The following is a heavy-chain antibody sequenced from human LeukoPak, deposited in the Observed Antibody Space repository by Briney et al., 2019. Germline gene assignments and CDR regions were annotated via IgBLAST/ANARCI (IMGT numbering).Heavy chain of an antibody. J-gene: IGHJ4*02. CDR3: ARDRYGDHTYFDY. V-gene: IGHV4-30-2*01. CDR2: IYHSGST. D-gene: IGHD4-17*01. CDR1: GGSISSGGYS. Sequence: PSQTLSLTCAVSGGSISSGGYSWSWIRQPPGKGLEWIGYIYHSGSTYYNPSLKSRVTISVDRSKNQFSLKLSSVTAADTAVYYCARDRYGDHTYFDYWGQGTLVTVSS.